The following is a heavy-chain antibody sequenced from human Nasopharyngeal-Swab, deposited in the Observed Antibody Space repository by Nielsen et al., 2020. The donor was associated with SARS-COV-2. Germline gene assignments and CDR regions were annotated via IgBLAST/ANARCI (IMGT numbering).Heavy chain of an antibody. CDR1: GGSISSGDYY. J-gene: IGHJ4*02. CDR3: ASSLGYCSSTSCYNFDY. V-gene: IGHV4-30-4*08. CDR2: IYYSGST. Sequence: SETLSLTCTVSGGSISSGDYYWSWIRQPPGKGLEWIGYIYYSGSTYYNPSLKSRVTISVDTSKNQFSLKLSSVTAADTAVYYCASSLGYCSSTSCYNFDYWGQGTLVTVSS. D-gene: IGHD2-2*02.